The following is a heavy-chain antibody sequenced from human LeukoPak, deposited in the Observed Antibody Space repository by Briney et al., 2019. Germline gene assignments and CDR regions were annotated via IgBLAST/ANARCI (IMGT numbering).Heavy chain of an antibody. Sequence: PGGSLRLSCAASGFTFSSYWMHWVRQAPGKGLVWVSRINSDGSSTSYADSVKGRFTISRDNAKNTLYLQMNSLRAEDTAVYYCATSNSSGWYEGIYYYYYGMDVWGQGTTVTVSS. D-gene: IGHD6-19*01. CDR1: GFTFSSYW. CDR3: ATSNSSGWYEGIYYYYYGMDV. V-gene: IGHV3-74*01. CDR2: INSDGSST. J-gene: IGHJ6*02.